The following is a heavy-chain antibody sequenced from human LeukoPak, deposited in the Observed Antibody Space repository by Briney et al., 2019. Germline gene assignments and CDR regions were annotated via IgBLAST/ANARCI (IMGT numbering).Heavy chain of an antibody. J-gene: IGHJ6*02. CDR3: AKVLRYFMDV. CDR2: IRGIDGST. CDR1: GFTFRIYA. V-gene: IGHV3-23*01. D-gene: IGHD3-9*01. Sequence: GGSLRLSCAASGFTFRIYAMNWVRQAPGKGLEWVSSIRGIDGSTYYADSVKGRFTISRDNSKNTVYLQMNSLRAEDTAVYYCAKVLRYFMDVWGQGTTVTVSS.